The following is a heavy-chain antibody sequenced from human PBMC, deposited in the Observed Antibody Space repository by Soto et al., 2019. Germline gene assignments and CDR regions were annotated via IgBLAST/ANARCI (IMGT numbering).Heavy chain of an antibody. V-gene: IGHV3-53*04. J-gene: IGHJ6*03. D-gene: IGHD3-3*01. Sequence: LRLSCAASGFTVSSNYMSWVRQAPGKGLEWVSVIYSGGSTYYADSVKGRFTISRHNSKNTLYLQMNSLRAEDTAVYYCASGEPYYDFWSGSSSYYMDVWGKGTTVTVSS. CDR2: IYSGGST. CDR3: ASGEPYYDFWSGSSSYYMDV. CDR1: GFTVSSNY.